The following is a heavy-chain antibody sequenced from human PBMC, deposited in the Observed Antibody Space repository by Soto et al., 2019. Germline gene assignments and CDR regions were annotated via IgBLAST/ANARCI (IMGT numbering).Heavy chain of an antibody. V-gene: IGHV3-9*01. Sequence: EVQLVESGGGLVQPGRSLRLSCAASGFTFDDYAMHWVRQAPGKGLEWVSGISWNSGSIGYADSVKGRFTISRDNAKNSLYLQMNSLRDEDTALYYCAKWRSGWGSFDYWGQGTLVTVSS. J-gene: IGHJ4*02. CDR1: GFTFDDYA. D-gene: IGHD6-19*01. CDR3: AKWRSGWGSFDY. CDR2: ISWNSGSI.